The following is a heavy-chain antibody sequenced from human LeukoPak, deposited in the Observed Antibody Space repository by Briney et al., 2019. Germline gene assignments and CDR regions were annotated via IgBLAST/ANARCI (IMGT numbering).Heavy chain of an antibody. CDR1: GFTFSSHS. J-gene: IGHJ4*02. V-gene: IGHV3-48*04. D-gene: IGHD3-3*01. CDR2: ISSSSSTI. Sequence: RPGGSLRLSCAASGFTFSSHSMNWVRQAPGKGLEWVSYISSSSSTIYYADSVKGRFTISRDNAKNSLYLQMNSLRAEDTAVYYCARDPEAYDFWSGFDSWGQETLVTVSS. CDR3: ARDPEAYDFWSGFDS.